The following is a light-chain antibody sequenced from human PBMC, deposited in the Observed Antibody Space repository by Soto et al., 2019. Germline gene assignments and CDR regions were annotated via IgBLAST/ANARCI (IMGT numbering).Light chain of an antibody. CDR3: QHITTWT. V-gene: IGKV1-39*01. CDR2: AAS. J-gene: IGKJ1*01. CDR1: QGISTY. Sequence: DIQMTHSPSSLSASVGDRVTITCRASQGISTYLNWYQQKPGKAPKLLIYAASSLQSGVPSRFSGSGSETDFTLTISSLQPEDFATYSCQHITTWTFGQGTKVDIK.